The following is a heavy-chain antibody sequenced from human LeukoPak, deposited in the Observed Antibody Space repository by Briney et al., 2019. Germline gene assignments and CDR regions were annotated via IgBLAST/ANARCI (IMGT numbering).Heavy chain of an antibody. CDR1: GYTFTSYG. V-gene: IGHV1-18*01. CDR3: ARTDDYVWGSFRPSATHFDD. J-gene: IGHJ4*02. D-gene: IGHD3-16*01. Sequence: ASVKVSCKASGYTFTSYGISWVRQAPGQGLEWMGWISAYNGNTNYAQKLQGRVTITADESTSTAYMELSSLRSEDTAVYYCARTDDYVWGSFRPSATHFDDWGQGTLVTVSS. CDR2: ISAYNGNT.